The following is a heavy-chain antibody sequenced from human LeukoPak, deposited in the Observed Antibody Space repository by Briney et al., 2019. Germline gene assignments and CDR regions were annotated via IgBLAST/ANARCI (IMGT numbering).Heavy chain of an antibody. D-gene: IGHD1-7*01. CDR1: GFSFSKYG. Sequence: PGGSLRLSCAASGFSFSKYGMHWVRQAPGKGLEWVAVISYDGGSNYYGDSVKGRFTISRDNSKNTLYLHMNSLRDDDTAVYYCVRGVGVSRFNYLDPWGQGTLVVVSS. CDR3: VRGVGVSRFNYLDP. J-gene: IGHJ5*02. V-gene: IGHV3-30*03. CDR2: ISYDGGSN.